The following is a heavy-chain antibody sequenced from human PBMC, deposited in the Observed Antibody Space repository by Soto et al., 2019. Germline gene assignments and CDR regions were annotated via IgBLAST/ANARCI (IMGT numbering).Heavy chain of an antibody. Sequence: GASVKVSCKASGGTFNTYTFSWVRQAPGQGLEWMGSILPIMGSVNYAHDFRGRLSITADPSTTTAYMELTSLTSHDTAIYYCARIPRYSYPTSDPLDNWGQGTLVTVS. CDR1: GGTFNTYT. CDR2: ILPIMGSV. D-gene: IGHD2-15*01. J-gene: IGHJ4*02. V-gene: IGHV1-69*08. CDR3: ARIPRYSYPTSDPLDN.